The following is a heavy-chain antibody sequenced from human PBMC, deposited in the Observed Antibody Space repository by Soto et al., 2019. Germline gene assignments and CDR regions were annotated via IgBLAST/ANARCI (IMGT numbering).Heavy chain of an antibody. J-gene: IGHJ5*02. CDR1: GGSISSYY. V-gene: IGHV4-59*01. CDR3: ARDLGYCTNGVCYYQNWFDP. CDR2: IYYSGST. D-gene: IGHD2-8*01. Sequence: PSETLSLTCTVSGGSISSYYWSWIRQPPGKGLEWIGYIYYSGSTNYNPSLKSRVTISVDTSKNQFSLKLSSVTAADTAVYYCARDLGYCTNGVCYYQNWFDPWGQGTLVT.